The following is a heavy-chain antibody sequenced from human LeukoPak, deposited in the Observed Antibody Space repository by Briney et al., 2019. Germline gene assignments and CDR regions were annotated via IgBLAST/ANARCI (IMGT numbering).Heavy chain of an antibody. CDR1: GFTFSSYA. Sequence: GGSLRLSCAASGFTFSSYAMSWVRQAPGKGLEWVSAISGSGGSTYYADSVKGRFTISRGNSKNTLYLQMNSLRAEDTAVYYCAKDPSSGWYGGVDYWGQGTLVTVSS. D-gene: IGHD6-19*01. CDR2: ISGSGGST. V-gene: IGHV3-23*01. J-gene: IGHJ4*02. CDR3: AKDPSSGWYGGVDY.